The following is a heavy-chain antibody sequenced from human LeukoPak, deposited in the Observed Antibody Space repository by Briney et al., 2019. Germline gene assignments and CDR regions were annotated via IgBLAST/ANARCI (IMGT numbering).Heavy chain of an antibody. D-gene: IGHD2-21*02. CDR1: GDSINNF. CDR3: ARVTRTHDAFDV. Sequence: SETLSLTCTVSGDSINNFRTWIRQPPGKGLEWLGYIYSRGTTAYNPSLESRLTMSTDTSKNQFSLTLRSVTTADTAVYFCARVTRTHDAFDVWGQPIMVTVSS. CDR2: IYSRGTT. V-gene: IGHV4-59*01. J-gene: IGHJ3*01.